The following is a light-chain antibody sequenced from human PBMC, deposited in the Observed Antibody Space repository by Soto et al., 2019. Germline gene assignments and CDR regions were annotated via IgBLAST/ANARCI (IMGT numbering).Light chain of an antibody. CDR1: QSLLRSNGRNV. J-gene: IGKJ1*01. CDR2: LGS. Sequence: DVVLTQSPLSLPVTRGEPASISCRSSQSLLRSNGRNVLDWYLQRPGQSPQLLIYLGSNRASGVPDRFSGSGSATDFTLRISRVEADDVGIYYCMQPLQMPWTFGQGTKVEIK. CDR3: MQPLQMPWT. V-gene: IGKV2-28*01.